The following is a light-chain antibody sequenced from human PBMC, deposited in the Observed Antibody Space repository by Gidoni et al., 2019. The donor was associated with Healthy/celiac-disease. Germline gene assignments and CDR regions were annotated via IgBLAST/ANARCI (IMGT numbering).Light chain of an antibody. CDR1: SSDVGGYHY. CDR3: SSYTSSSTGV. CDR2: EVS. J-gene: IGLJ3*02. Sequence: QSALTQPASVSGSPGPSITISCTGTSSDVGGYHYVSWYQPHPGKAPKLMIYEVSNRPSGVSNRFSGSKSGNTASLTITGLRAEEEADYYCSSYTSSSTGVFGGGTKLTVL. V-gene: IGLV2-14*01.